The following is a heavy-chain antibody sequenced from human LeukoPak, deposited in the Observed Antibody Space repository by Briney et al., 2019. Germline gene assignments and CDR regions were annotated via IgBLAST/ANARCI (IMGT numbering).Heavy chain of an antibody. J-gene: IGHJ5*02. CDR1: GFTFSSCA. Sequence: GGSLRLSCAASGFTFSSCAMSWVRQAPGKGLDWVSTISGDGYTTYYADSVKGRFTMSRDNSKSTLFLQMDSLRAEDTAVYYCARNSGGDLGPWGQGTLVTVSS. CDR2: ISGDGYTT. D-gene: IGHD1-26*01. CDR3: ARNSGGDLGP. V-gene: IGHV3-23*01.